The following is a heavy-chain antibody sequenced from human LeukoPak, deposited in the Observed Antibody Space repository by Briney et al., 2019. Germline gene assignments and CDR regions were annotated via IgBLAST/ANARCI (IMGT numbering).Heavy chain of an antibody. CDR2: IYWDDDK. CDR1: GFSLSTSGVG. D-gene: IGHD3-9*01. J-gene: IGHJ1*01. CDR3: AHTKNVLRHFDWEPSFQH. Sequence: SGPTLVKPTQTLTLTCTFSGFSLSTSGVGVGWIRQPPGKALEWLALIYWDDDKRYSPSLKSRLTITKDTSKNQVVLTMTNMDPVDTATYYCAHTKNVLRHFDWEPSFQHWGQGTLVTVSS. V-gene: IGHV2-5*02.